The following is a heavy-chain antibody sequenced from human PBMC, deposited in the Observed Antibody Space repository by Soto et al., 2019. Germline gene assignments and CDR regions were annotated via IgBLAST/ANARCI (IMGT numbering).Heavy chain of an antibody. J-gene: IGHJ4*02. D-gene: IGHD1-26*01. Sequence: QVQLVESGGGVVQPGRSLRLSCAASGFTFSSYGMHWVRQAPGKGLEWVAVIWYDGSNKYYADSVKGRFTISRENSKNALYLQMNSLRAEDTAVYYCARGRSYGDYFDYWGQGTLVTVSS. CDR2: IWYDGSNK. V-gene: IGHV3-33*01. CDR3: ARGRSYGDYFDY. CDR1: GFTFSSYG.